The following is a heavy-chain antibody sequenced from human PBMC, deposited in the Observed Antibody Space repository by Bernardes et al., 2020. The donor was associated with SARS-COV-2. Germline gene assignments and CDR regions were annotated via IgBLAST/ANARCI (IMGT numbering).Heavy chain of an antibody. CDR1: GGSISNSNYY. D-gene: IGHD2-21*02. J-gene: IGHJ6*02. Sequence: ETLSLTCTVSGGSISNSNYYWGWNRQPPGMGLEWIGSIYSSGTTYYHPSLQRRVTKSLATSKNQFSLRLTSVTAADTAVYYCAGSSCGRDCYIGGLRSWDYGMDVWGQGTTVTVSS. CDR2: IYSSGTT. V-gene: IGHV4-39*01. CDR3: AGSSCGRDCYIGGLRSWDYGMDV.